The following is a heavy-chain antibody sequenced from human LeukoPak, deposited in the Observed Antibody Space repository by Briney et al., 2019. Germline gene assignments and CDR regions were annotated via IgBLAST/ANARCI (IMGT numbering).Heavy chain of an antibody. V-gene: IGHV4-39*01. CDR3: ARLEGYGDYVYFDY. D-gene: IGHD4-17*01. CDR1: GGSISSSSYY. CDR2: IYYSGST. Sequence: SETLSLTCTVSGGSISSSSYYWGWIRQPPGKGLEWIGSIYYSGSTYYNPPLKSRVTISVDTSKNQFSLKLSSVTAADTAVYYCARLEGYGDYVYFDYRGQGTLVTVSS. J-gene: IGHJ4*02.